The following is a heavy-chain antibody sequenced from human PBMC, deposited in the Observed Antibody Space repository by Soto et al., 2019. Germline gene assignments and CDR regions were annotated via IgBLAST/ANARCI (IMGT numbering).Heavy chain of an antibody. J-gene: IGHJ6*02. CDR1: GFTFDDYA. D-gene: IGHD3-10*01. CDR3: AKDMGYGSGGPIYYYYYGMDV. Sequence: SLRLSCAASGFTFDDYAMHWVRQAPGKGLEWVSGISWNSGSIGYADSVKGRFTISRDNAKNSLYLQMNSLRAEDTALYYCAKDMGYGSGGPIYYYYYGMDVWGQGTTVTVSS. CDR2: ISWNSGSI. V-gene: IGHV3-9*01.